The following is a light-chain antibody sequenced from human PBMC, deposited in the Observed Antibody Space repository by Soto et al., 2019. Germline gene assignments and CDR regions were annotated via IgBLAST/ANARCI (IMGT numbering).Light chain of an antibody. CDR2: WAS. J-gene: IGKJ1*01. Sequence: DIVMTQSPDSLAVSLGERATINCKSSETILYTPNNNNYLAWFQKKPGQPPRLLIYWASTRQSGVPDRFSGSGSGKEFTLTISSLQAEDVAVYYCQQYYNTFPTFGQGTKVEIK. CDR3: QQYYNTFPT. V-gene: IGKV4-1*01. CDR1: ETILYTPNNNNY.